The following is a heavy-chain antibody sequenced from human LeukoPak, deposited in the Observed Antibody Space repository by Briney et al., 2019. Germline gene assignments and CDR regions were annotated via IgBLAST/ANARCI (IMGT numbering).Heavy chain of an antibody. CDR2: ISYDGSNK. Sequence: GGSLRLSCAASGFTFSSYAMHWVRQAPGKGLEWVAVISYDGSNKYYADSVEGRFTISRDNSKNTLYLQMNSLRAEDTAVYYCARVKGYWGQGTLVTVSS. CDR3: ARVKGY. J-gene: IGHJ4*02. V-gene: IGHV3-30-3*01. CDR1: GFTFSSYA.